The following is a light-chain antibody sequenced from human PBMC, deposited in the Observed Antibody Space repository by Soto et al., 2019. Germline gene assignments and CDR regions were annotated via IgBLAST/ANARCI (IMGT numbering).Light chain of an antibody. V-gene: IGLV3-21*02. J-gene: IGLJ2*01. Sequence: ELTQPPSVSVAPGQTASITCGGNNIGAKGVHWYQQKNPGQAPVLVVFDDRARPSAIPERFSGSNSGNTATLTISRVEAGDEADYYCQVWHSTSVRVFGGGTQLTVL. CDR1: NIGAKG. CDR3: QVWHSTSVRV. CDR2: DDR.